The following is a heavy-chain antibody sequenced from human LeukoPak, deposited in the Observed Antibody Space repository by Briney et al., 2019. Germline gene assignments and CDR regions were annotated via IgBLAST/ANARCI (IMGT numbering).Heavy chain of an antibody. CDR1: GFTFRGYS. J-gene: IGHJ4*02. CDR2: ITRNSETI. Sequence: LPGRSLRLSCAASGFTFRGYSLSSVRQAPGKGLQWVSYITRNSETIYYADSVKGRFTISRDNAKKLLFLQMNSLRTEDTAVYYCATNGDYPFDSWGEGTLVTVSS. D-gene: IGHD4-17*01. CDR3: ATNGDYPFDS. V-gene: IGHV3-48*01.